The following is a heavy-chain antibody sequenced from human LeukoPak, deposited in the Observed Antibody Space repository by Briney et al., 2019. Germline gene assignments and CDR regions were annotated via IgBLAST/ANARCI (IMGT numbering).Heavy chain of an antibody. D-gene: IGHD3-3*02. V-gene: IGHV3-30*03. CDR2: ISNDGNNK. J-gene: IGHJ4*02. CDR3: ARGPFYHLY. Sequence: PGRSLRLSCAASGFTFSTYGMHWVRQAPGKGLEWVAVISNDGNNKLYGDSVKGRFTISRDNSKNTLYLQMNSLRAEDTAVYFCARGPFYHLYWGQGTLVTVSS. CDR1: GFTFSTYG.